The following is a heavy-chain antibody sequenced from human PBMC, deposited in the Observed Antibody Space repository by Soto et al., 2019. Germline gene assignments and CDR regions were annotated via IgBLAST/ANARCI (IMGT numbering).Heavy chain of an antibody. V-gene: IGHV1-3*01. J-gene: IGHJ4*02. CDR1: GYTFTSYA. D-gene: IGHD1-26*01. CDR2: ITAGNGNT. CDR3: ARGVGSGLSDY. Sequence: QVQLVQSGAEVKKPGASVKVSCKASGYTFTSYAMHWVRQAPGKRLEWMGWITAGNGNTKYSQKFQGRVTITRDTSASTAYMELSSLRSEDTAVYYCARGVGSGLSDYWGQGTLVTVSS.